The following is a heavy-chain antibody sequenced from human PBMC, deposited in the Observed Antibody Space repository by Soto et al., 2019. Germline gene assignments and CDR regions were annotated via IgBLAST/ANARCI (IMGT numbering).Heavy chain of an antibody. D-gene: IGHD4-17*01. Sequence: GGSLRLSCAASGFTFSSYSINWVRQAPGKGLEWVSSISSSSSYIYYADSVKGRFTISRDNAKNSLYLQMNSLRAEDTAVYYCARDDPVKLFDYWGQGTLVTVSS. V-gene: IGHV3-21*01. CDR3: ARDDPVKLFDY. CDR1: GFTFSSYS. J-gene: IGHJ4*02. CDR2: ISSSSSYI.